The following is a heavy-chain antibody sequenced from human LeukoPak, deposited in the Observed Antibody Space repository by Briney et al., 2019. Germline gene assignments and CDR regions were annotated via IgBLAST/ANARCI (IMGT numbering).Heavy chain of an antibody. Sequence: ASVKVSCKASGYTFTGYYMHCVRQAPGQGLEWMGWINPNSGGTNYAQKFQGRVTMTRDTSISTAYMELSRLRSDDSAVYYCARDLRTYYYGSGSGLDYWGQGTLVTVSS. V-gene: IGHV1-2*02. CDR3: ARDLRTYYYGSGSGLDY. D-gene: IGHD3-10*01. J-gene: IGHJ4*02. CDR1: GYTFTGYY. CDR2: INPNSGGT.